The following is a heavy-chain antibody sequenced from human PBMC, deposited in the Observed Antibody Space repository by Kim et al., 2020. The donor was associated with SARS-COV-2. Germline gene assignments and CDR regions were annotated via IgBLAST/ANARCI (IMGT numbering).Heavy chain of an antibody. J-gene: IGHJ6*02. Sequence: YSTHSATSPFTISRDHSMNTLYLQMNSLRAEDTAVYYCTKDGNHSYGMDVWGQGTTVTVSS. V-gene: IGHV3-30*02. D-gene: IGHD2-15*01. CDR3: TKDGNHSYGMDV.